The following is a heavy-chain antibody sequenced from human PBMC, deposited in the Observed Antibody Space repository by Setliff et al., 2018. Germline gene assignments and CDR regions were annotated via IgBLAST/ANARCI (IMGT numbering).Heavy chain of an antibody. Sequence: PSQTLSLTCTLSGGSISNSRYYWGWLRQPPWKGLEWIGRIYYSRSTNYNSSLKSRVTISVDTSKNQFSAKMGAVTAADTAVYYCARDEFLEGSYYYYYYMDVWGKGTTVTVSS. CDR1: GGSISNSRYY. CDR3: ARDEFLEGSYYYYYYMDV. CDR2: IYYSRST. J-gene: IGHJ6*03. V-gene: IGHV4-39*02. D-gene: IGHD3-3*01.